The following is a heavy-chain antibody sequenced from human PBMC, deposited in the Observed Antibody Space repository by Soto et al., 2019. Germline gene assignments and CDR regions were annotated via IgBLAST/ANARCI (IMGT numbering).Heavy chain of an antibody. CDR2: ISYDGSNK. Sequence: QVQLVESGGGVVQPGRSLRLSCAASGFTFSSYGMHWVRQAPGKGLEWVAVISYDGSNKYYADSVKGRFTISRDNSKNTLDLQMNSLRAEDTAVHYCAKDGAGQQGYGMDVWGQGTTVTVSS. CDR1: GFTFSSYG. D-gene: IGHD6-13*01. CDR3: AKDGAGQQGYGMDV. V-gene: IGHV3-30*18. J-gene: IGHJ6*02.